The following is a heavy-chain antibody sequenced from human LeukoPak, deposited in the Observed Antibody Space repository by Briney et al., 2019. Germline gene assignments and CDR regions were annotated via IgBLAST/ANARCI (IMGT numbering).Heavy chain of an antibody. D-gene: IGHD3-9*01. V-gene: IGHV4-61*02. CDR1: GGSISSGSYY. CDR2: IYTSGST. J-gene: IGHJ6*03. Sequence: SETLSLTCTVSGGSISSGSYYWSWIRQPAGKGLEWIGRIYTSGSTNYNPSLKGRVTISVDTSKNQFSLKLSSVTAADTAVYYCARGMTGRTPHYYYYMDVWGKGTTVTVSS. CDR3: ARGMTGRTPHYYYYMDV.